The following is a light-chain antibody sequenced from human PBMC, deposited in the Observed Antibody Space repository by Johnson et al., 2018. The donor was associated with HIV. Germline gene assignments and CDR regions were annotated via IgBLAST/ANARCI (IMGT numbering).Light chain of an antibody. CDR3: GTWVGSLSACV. CDR2: DYD. CDR1: SSNIGKNY. V-gene: IGLV1-51*01. Sequence: QSVLTQPPSVSAAPGQKVTISCSGSSSNIGKNYVSWYQLLPGTAPKLLIYDYDKRPSGIPARFSGSKSGTSATLGITGLQTGDEADYYCGTWVGSLSACVFGTGTKVTVL. J-gene: IGLJ1*01.